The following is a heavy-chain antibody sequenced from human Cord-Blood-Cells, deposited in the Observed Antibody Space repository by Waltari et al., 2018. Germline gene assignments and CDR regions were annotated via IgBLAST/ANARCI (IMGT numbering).Heavy chain of an antibody. CDR1: GGSISSYY. Sequence: QVQLQESGPGLVKPSETLSLTCTVPGGSISSYYWSWIRQPPGKGLEWIGYIYYSGSTNYNPSLKSRVTISVDTSKNQFSLKLSSVTAADTAVYYCARAWGRNYFDYWGQGTLVTVSS. D-gene: IGHD7-27*01. V-gene: IGHV4-59*01. J-gene: IGHJ4*02. CDR2: IYYSGST. CDR3: ARAWGRNYFDY.